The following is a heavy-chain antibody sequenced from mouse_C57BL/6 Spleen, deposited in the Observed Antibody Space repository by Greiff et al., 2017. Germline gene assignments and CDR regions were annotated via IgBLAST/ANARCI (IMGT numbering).Heavy chain of an antibody. CDR3: AKLHYYGLAY. CDR1: GFSLTSYG. V-gene: IGHV2-3*01. J-gene: IGHJ3*01. Sequence: VKLVESGPGLVAPSQSLSITWTVSGFSLTSYGVSWVRQPPGKGLEWLGVIWGDGSTNYHSALISRLSISKDNSKGQVFLKLNSLQTDDTATYYCAKLHYYGLAYWGQGTLVTVSA. D-gene: IGHD1-1*01. CDR2: IWGDGST.